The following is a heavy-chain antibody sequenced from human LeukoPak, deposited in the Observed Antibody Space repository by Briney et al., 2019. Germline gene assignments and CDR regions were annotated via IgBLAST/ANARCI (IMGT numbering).Heavy chain of an antibody. Sequence: SETLSLTCSVSGVSVAPYYWNWIRQSPGKGLEWIGYIHYSGSTKYNPSLESRVTISVDTSRNQFSLKLNSVTAADTAVYYCARDDSDYDDAFLIWGQGTMVSVSS. CDR2: IHYSGST. V-gene: IGHV4-59*02. D-gene: IGHD5-12*01. CDR3: ARDDSDYDDAFLI. J-gene: IGHJ3*02. CDR1: GVSVAPYY.